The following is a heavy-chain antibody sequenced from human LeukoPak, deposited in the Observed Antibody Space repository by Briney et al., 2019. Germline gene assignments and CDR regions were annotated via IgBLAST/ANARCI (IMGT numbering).Heavy chain of an antibody. CDR1: GYSTSSGYY. J-gene: IGHJ4*02. D-gene: IGHD3-10*01. Sequence: SETLSLTCAVSGYSTSSGYYWGWIRQPPGKGLEWIGSIYHSGSTYYNPSLKSRVTISVDTSKNQFSLKLSSVTAADTAVYYCARVRDAGFGELLFGYFDYWGQGTLVTVSS. CDR2: IYHSGST. CDR3: ARVRDAGFGELLFGYFDY. V-gene: IGHV4-38-2*01.